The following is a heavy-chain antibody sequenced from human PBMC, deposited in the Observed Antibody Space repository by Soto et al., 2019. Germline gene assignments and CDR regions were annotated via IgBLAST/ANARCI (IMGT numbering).Heavy chain of an antibody. CDR2: ISPYNGNT. V-gene: IGHV1-18*04. J-gene: IGHJ4*02. CDR1: GYTFTNFG. CDR3: ARDGSISCTCDY. Sequence: ASVKVSCKASGYTFTNFGISWVRQAPGQGLEWMGWISPYNGNTHYAQKFQGRVTVTTDTSTSTAYMEVGSLRSDDTAVYYCARDGSISCTCDYWGQGALVTVSS. D-gene: IGHD3-3*02.